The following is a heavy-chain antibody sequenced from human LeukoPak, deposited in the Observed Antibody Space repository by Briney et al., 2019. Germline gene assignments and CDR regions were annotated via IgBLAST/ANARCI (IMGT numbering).Heavy chain of an antibody. D-gene: IGHD4-17*01. J-gene: IGHJ4*02. Sequence: SETLSLTCAVYGGSFSGYYWSWIRQPPGKGLEWIGEINHSGSTNYNPSLKSRVTISVDTSKNQFSLKLSSVTAADTAVYYCARANYGDYFTGGPYFDYWGQGTLVTVSS. CDR2: INHSGST. V-gene: IGHV4-34*01. CDR1: GGSFSGYY. CDR3: ARANYGDYFTGGPYFDY.